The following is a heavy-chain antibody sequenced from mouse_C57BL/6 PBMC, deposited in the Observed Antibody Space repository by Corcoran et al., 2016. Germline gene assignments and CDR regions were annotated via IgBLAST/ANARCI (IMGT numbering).Heavy chain of an antibody. D-gene: IGHD2-2*01. CDR2: IYPGDGDT. J-gene: IGHJ4*01. CDR1: GYAFSSYW. V-gene: IGHV1-80*01. CDR3: ARWGYDKNYYAMDY. Sequence: QVQLQQSGAELVKPGPSVKISCKASGYAFSSYWMNWVKQRPGKGLEWIGQIYPGDGDTNYNGKFKGKATLTADKSSSTAYMQLSSLTSEDSAVYFCARWGYDKNYYAMDYWGQGTSVTVSS.